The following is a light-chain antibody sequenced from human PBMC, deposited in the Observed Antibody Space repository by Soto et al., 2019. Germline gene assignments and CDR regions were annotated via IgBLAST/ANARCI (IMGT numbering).Light chain of an antibody. V-gene: IGKV1-5*03. Sequence: DIQMTQSPSTLSASVGDRVTITCRASQSISSWLAWYQQKPGKAPKLLIYKASSLESGVPSRFSGSGSGTEFTLTISSLQPEDFATYYCQQYNSHSWTFGHGTKLEIK. J-gene: IGKJ1*01. CDR1: QSISSW. CDR2: KAS. CDR3: QQYNSHSWT.